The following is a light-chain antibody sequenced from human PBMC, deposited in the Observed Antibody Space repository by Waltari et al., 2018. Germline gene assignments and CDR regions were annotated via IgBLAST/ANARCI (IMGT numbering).Light chain of an antibody. CDR1: QNVLYSSNNQNY. V-gene: IGKV4-1*01. CDR3: QQYYSAPLT. J-gene: IGKJ1*01. Sequence: DIVMTQSPDSLAVSLGERATTNCKSSQNVLYSSNNQNYLAWYQKRPGQPPNLLIYWASTRESGVPDRFIGSGSGTDFTLTISSLQAEDVALYYCQQYYSAPLTFGQGTKVEIK. CDR2: WAS.